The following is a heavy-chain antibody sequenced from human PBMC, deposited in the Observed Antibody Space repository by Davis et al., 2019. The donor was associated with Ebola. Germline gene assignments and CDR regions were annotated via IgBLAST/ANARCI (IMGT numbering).Heavy chain of an antibody. CDR1: GGTFSSYA. J-gene: IGHJ4*02. V-gene: IGHV1-69*06. Sequence: AASVKVSCKASGGTFSSYAISWVRQAPGQGLEWMGGIIPILGPGNYGQKFQGRGTITADKSTSTAYMEMSSLRNEDTAVYYCARGGGYSRGWPYFDNWGQGTLVTVSS. CDR2: IIPILGPG. D-gene: IGHD6-19*01. CDR3: ARGGGYSRGWPYFDN.